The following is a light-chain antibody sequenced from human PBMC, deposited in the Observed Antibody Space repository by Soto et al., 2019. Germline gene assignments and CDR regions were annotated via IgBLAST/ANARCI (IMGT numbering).Light chain of an antibody. J-gene: IGKJ1*01. V-gene: IGKV1-39*01. CDR1: QSINKY. Sequence: DIQMTQSPSSLSASVGDRVTITCRASQSINKYLNWYLQRPGKAPKLLIYAASSLRSGVPSRFSGRGSGTDFTLTINSLQPEDFATYYCQQSSTTPWPFGRGTRVEIK. CDR3: QQSSTTPWP. CDR2: AAS.